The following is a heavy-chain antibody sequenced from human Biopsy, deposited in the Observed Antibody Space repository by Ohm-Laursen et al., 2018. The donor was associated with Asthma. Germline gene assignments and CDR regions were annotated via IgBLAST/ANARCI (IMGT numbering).Heavy chain of an antibody. V-gene: IGHV3-66*01. CDR1: GFAVSRDH. Sequence: GSLRLSCSASGFAVSRDHMFWVRQAPGKGLEWVSVIYSGGTSHTADSVRGRFTISRDYSKNTLYLQMNSLRAEDTAVYYCAKARIHHFYDSSGYYQHDWGQGILVTVSS. J-gene: IGHJ4*02. CDR2: IYSGGTS. D-gene: IGHD3-22*01. CDR3: AKARIHHFYDSSGYYQHD.